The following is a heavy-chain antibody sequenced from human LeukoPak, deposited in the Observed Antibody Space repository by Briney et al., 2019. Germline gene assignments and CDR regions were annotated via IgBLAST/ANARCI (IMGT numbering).Heavy chain of an antibody. J-gene: IGHJ4*02. Sequence: ASVKVSCKASGYTFTSYGISWVRQAPGQGLEWMGWISAYNGNTNYAQKLQGRVTMTRDTSTSTVYMELSSLRSEDTAVYYCARDLYSGSYGGYWGQGTLVTVSS. CDR1: GYTFTSYG. CDR2: ISAYNGNT. D-gene: IGHD1-26*01. CDR3: ARDLYSGSYGGY. V-gene: IGHV1-18*01.